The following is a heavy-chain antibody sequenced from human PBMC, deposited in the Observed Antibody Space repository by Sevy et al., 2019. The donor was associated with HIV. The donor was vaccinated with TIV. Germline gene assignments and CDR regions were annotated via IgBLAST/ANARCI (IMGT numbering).Heavy chain of an antibody. V-gene: IGHV4-31*03. CDR3: AKTREYGGYDYDY. CDR1: GGSISSSNQY. D-gene: IGHD5-12*01. Sequence: SETLSLTCTVSGGSISSSNQYWSWIRQHPGKGLEWIGYIYYRGSTYYSPSLKSRVTISVDTSKNQFSLKLSSVTAADTAVYYCAKTREYGGYDYDYWGQGTLVNVSS. J-gene: IGHJ4*02. CDR2: IYYRGST.